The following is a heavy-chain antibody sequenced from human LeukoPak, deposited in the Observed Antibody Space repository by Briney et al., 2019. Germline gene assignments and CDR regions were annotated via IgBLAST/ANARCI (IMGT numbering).Heavy chain of an antibody. D-gene: IGHD5-12*01. V-gene: IGHV4-39*07. CDR1: GGSISSSSYY. CDR2: IYYSGST. CDR3: ARVSSVWIKDYYYYMDV. J-gene: IGHJ6*03. Sequence: ASETLSLTCTVSGGSISSSSYYWGWIRQPPGKGLEWIGSIYYSGSTYYNPSLKSRVTISVDTSKNQFSLKLSSVTAADTAVYYCARVSSVWIKDYYYYMDVWGKGTTVIVSS.